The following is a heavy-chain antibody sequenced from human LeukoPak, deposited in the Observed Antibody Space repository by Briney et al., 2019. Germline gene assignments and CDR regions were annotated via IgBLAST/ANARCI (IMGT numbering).Heavy chain of an antibody. CDR2: ISGSGGST. CDR1: GFTFSSYA. Sequence: GGSLRLSCAASGFTFSSYAMSWVRQAPGKGLEWVSAISGSGGSTYYADSVKGRFTISRDNSKNTLYLQMNSLRAEDTAVYYCAKAAGLKGIVVVPAASYYFDYWGQGTLVTVSS. J-gene: IGHJ4*02. D-gene: IGHD2-2*01. CDR3: AKAAGLKGIVVVPAASYYFDY. V-gene: IGHV3-23*01.